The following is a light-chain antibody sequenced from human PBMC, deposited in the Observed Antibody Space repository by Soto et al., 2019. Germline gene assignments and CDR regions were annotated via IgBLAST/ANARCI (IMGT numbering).Light chain of an antibody. CDR3: SSYAGSTYV. Sequence: QSALTQPPSASGSPGQSVTISCTGTSSDVGGYNYVSWYQQHPGKAPKLMIYEVSKRPSGVPDRFSGSKSGNTASLTVSGLQAEDEADYYCSSYAGSTYVFGTGTKQTVL. CDR2: EVS. V-gene: IGLV2-8*01. CDR1: SSDVGGYNY. J-gene: IGLJ1*01.